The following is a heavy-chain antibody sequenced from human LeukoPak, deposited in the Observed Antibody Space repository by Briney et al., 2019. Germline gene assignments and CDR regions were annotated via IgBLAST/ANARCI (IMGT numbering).Heavy chain of an antibody. Sequence: WASVKVSCKASGGTFSSYAISWVRQAPGQGLEWMGGIIPIFGTANYAQKFQGRVTITADESTSTAYMELSSLRSEDTAVYYCARDSNGGGSGWYWVDYWGQGTLVTVSS. CDR3: ARDSNGGGSGWYWVDY. D-gene: IGHD6-19*01. V-gene: IGHV1-69*13. J-gene: IGHJ4*02. CDR1: GGTFSSYA. CDR2: IIPIFGTA.